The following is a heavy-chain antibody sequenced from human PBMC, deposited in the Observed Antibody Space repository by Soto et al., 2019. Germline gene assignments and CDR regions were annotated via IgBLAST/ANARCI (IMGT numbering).Heavy chain of an antibody. CDR2: ISGSGGST. V-gene: IGHV3-23*01. D-gene: IGHD4-17*01. Sequence: GGSLRLSCAASGCTFSSYAMSWVRQAPGKGLEWVSAISGSGGSTYYADSVKGRFTISRDNSKNTLYLQMNSLRAEDTAVYYCAKPLYGDYVYFDYWGQGTLVTVSS. CDR3: AKPLYGDYVYFDY. J-gene: IGHJ4*02. CDR1: GCTFSSYA.